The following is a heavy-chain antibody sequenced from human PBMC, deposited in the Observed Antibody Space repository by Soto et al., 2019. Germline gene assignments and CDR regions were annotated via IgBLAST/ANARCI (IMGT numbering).Heavy chain of an antibody. J-gene: IGHJ2*01. CDR2: IVAVIGKA. CDR3: AREVGGGYESWYFDL. Sequence: GASVKVSCKASGFTFTSSAVQWVRQARGQGLEWIGWIVAVIGKANYAQKFQGRVTITTDKSTSTAYMELSSLRSEDTAVYYCAREVGGGYESWYFDLWGRGTLVTVSS. D-gene: IGHD5-12*01. V-gene: IGHV1-58*01. CDR1: GFTFTSSA.